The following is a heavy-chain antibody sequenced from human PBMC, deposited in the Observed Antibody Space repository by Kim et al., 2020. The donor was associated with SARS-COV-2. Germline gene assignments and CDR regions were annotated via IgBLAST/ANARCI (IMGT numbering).Heavy chain of an antibody. D-gene: IGHD3-22*01. Sequence: SETLSLTCTVSGGSISSYYWSWIRQPPGKGLEWIGYIYYSGSTNYNPSLKSRVTISVDTSKNQFSLKLSSVTAADTAVYYCARQGGWLFNDAFDIWGQGTMVTVSS. V-gene: IGHV4-59*08. CDR2: IYYSGST. CDR1: GGSISSYY. CDR3: ARQGGWLFNDAFDI. J-gene: IGHJ3*02.